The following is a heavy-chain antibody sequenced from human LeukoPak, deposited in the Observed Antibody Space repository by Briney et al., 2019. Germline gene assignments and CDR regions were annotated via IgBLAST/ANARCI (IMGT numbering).Heavy chain of an antibody. CDR2: ISGSGGST. J-gene: IGHJ4*02. D-gene: IGHD2-15*01. V-gene: IGHV3-23*01. CDR1: GFTFSDYY. Sequence: GGSLRLSCAASGFTFSDYYMSWIRQAPGKGLEWVSAISGSGGSTYYADSVKGRFTISRDNSKNTLYLQMNSLRAEDTAVYYCAKHQMVVAATLDYWGQGTLVTVSS. CDR3: AKHQMVVAATLDY.